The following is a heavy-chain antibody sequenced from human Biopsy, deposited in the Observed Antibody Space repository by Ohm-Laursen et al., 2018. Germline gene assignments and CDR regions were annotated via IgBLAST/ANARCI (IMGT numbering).Heavy chain of an antibody. D-gene: IGHD2-21*02. J-gene: IGHJ4*02. CDR2: ITWNSGSI. V-gene: IGHV3-9*01. CDR3: AKERGQVTAAIGY. Sequence: SLRLSCTASVFTFDDYAMYWVRQAPGKGLEWVSGITWNSGSIGYADSVKGRFSIFRGNAKHSLYLQMNSLRAEDTALYYCAKERGQVTAAIGYWGQGTLVTVSS. CDR1: VFTFDDYA.